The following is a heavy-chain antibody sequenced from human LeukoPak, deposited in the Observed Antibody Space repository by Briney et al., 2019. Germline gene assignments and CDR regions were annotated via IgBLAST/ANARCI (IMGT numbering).Heavy chain of an antibody. CDR3: ARRVVAATVSWFDP. CDR2: IYYSGST. CDR1: GGSISSGDYY. D-gene: IGHD2-15*01. Sequence: SQTLSLTCTVSGGSISSGDYYWSWIRQPPGKGLEWIGYIYYSGSTYYNPSLESRVTISVDTSKNQFSLKLSSVTAADTAVYYCARRVVAATVSWFDPWGQGTLVTVSS. V-gene: IGHV4-30-4*01. J-gene: IGHJ5*02.